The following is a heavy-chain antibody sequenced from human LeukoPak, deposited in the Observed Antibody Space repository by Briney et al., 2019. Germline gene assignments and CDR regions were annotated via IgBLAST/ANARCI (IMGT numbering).Heavy chain of an antibody. CDR2: IYYSGST. V-gene: IGHV4-34*01. D-gene: IGHD5-12*01. Sequence: SETLSLTCAVYGGSFSGYYWSWIRQPPGKGLEWIGSIYYSGSTYYNPSLKSRVTISVDTSKNQFSLKLSSVTAADTAVYYCARYYIVATIEDHYWGQGTLVTVSS. CDR3: ARYYIVATIEDHY. J-gene: IGHJ4*02. CDR1: GGSFSGYY.